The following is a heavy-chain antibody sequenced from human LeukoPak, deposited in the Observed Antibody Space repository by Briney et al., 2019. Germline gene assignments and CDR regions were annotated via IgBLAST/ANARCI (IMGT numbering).Heavy chain of an antibody. V-gene: IGHV4-34*01. CDR3: ARDYYDSSGYPYYFDY. Sequence: PSETLSLTCAVYGGPFSGYYWSWIRQPPGKGLEWIGEINHSGSTNYNPSLKSRVTISVDTSKNQFSLKLSSVTAADTAVYYCARDYYDSSGYPYYFDYWGQGTLVTVSS. CDR1: GGPFSGYY. D-gene: IGHD3-22*01. CDR2: INHSGST. J-gene: IGHJ4*02.